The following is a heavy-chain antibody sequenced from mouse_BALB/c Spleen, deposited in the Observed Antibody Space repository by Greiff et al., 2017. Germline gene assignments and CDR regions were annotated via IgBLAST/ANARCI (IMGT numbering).Heavy chain of an antibody. CDR1: GFTFSSYG. D-gene: IGHD1-1*01. J-gene: IGHJ2*01. CDR2: ISSGGSYT. Sequence: EVQVVESGGDLVKPGGSLKLSCAASGFTFSSYGMSWVRQTPDKRLEWVATISSGGSYTYYPDSVKGRFTISRDNAKNTLYLQMSSLKSEDTAMYYCARHLLRDYFDYWGQGTTLTVSS. CDR3: ARHLLRDYFDY. V-gene: IGHV5-6*01.